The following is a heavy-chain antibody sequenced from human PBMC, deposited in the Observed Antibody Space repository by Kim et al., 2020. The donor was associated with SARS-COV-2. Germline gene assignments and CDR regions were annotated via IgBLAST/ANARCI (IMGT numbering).Heavy chain of an antibody. CDR2: IYYSGST. Sequence: SETLSLTCTVSGGSISSSSYYWGWIRQPPGKGLEWIGSIYYSGSTYYNPSLKSRVTISVDTSKNQFSLKLSSVTAADTAVYYCARHPRYCSGGSCYSVAYYFDYWGQGTLVTVSS. CDR3: ARHPRYCSGGSCYSVAYYFDY. J-gene: IGHJ4*02. CDR1: GGSISSSSYY. V-gene: IGHV4-39*01. D-gene: IGHD2-15*01.